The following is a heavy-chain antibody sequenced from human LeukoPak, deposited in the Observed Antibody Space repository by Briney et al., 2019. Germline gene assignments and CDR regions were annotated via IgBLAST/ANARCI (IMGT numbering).Heavy chain of an antibody. CDR1: GGSISSYY. V-gene: IGHV4-59*01. D-gene: IGHD2-21*02. Sequence: SETLSLTCTVSGGSISSYYWSWIRQPPGKGLEWIGYIYYSGSTNYNPSLKSRVTISVDTSKNQFSLKLSSVTAAVTAVYYCARAYCGGDCYWGFDPWGQGTLVTVSS. J-gene: IGHJ5*02. CDR2: IYYSGST. CDR3: ARAYCGGDCYWGFDP.